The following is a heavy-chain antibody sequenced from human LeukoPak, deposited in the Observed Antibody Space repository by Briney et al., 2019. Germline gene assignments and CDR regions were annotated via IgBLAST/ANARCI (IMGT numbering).Heavy chain of an antibody. CDR2: INSDGSST. Sequence: PGGSLRLSCAASGFAFSSCWMHWVRQAPGKGPVWVSRINSDGSSTSYADSVKGRFTISRDNAKNTLYLQMNSLRAEDTAVYYCARGVGYCSSTSCYWWFDPWGQGTLVIVSS. V-gene: IGHV3-74*01. D-gene: IGHD2-2*01. J-gene: IGHJ5*02. CDR3: ARGVGYCSSTSCYWWFDP. CDR1: GFAFSSCW.